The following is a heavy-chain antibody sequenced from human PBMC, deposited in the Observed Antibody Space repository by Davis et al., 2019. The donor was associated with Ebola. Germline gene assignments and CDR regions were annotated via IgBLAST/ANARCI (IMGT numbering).Heavy chain of an antibody. V-gene: IGHV1-18*01. J-gene: IGHJ6*02. D-gene: IGHD3-3*01. CDR1: GYTFTSYA. Sequence: AASVKVSCKASGYTFTSYAMNWMRQAPGQGLEWMGRINPNSGGTNYAQKLQGRVTLTTDTSTSTAYMELRSLRSDDTAVYYCASSYDFWSGHDDYGMDVWGQGTTVTVSS. CDR3: ASSYDFWSGHDDYGMDV. CDR2: INPNSGGT.